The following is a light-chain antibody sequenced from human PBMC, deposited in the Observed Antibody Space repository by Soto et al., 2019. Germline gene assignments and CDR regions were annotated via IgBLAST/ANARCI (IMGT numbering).Light chain of an antibody. V-gene: IGKV3-20*01. Sequence: EIVLTQSPGTLSLSPGERATLSCWASQSVSGNFLAWYQVKPGQAPRLVVYGASTRASGFPDRFSGSGSGTDFTLTISRLEPEDFAMYYCQQYGGSPRTFGQRTKVDI. CDR1: QSVSGNF. CDR2: GAS. J-gene: IGKJ1*01. CDR3: QQYGGSPRT.